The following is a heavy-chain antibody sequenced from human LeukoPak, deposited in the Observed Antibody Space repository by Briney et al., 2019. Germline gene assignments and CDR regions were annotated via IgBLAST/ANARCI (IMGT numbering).Heavy chain of an antibody. J-gene: IGHJ4*02. CDR2: IRFDGSNK. CDR3: ARAPGDRTIYYFDY. V-gene: IGHV3-30*02. CDR1: GFTFSNYG. D-gene: IGHD1-14*01. Sequence: GGSLRLSCAASGFTFSNYGVHWVRQAPGKGLEWVSFIRFDGSNKYYADSVKGRFTISRDSSKNTLYLQMNSLRAEDTAVYYCARAPGDRTIYYFDYWGQGTLVTVSS.